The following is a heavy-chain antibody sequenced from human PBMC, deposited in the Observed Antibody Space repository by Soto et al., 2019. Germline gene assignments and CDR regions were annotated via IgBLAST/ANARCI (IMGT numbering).Heavy chain of an antibody. V-gene: IGHV4-4*07. J-gene: IGHJ4*02. CDR1: GGSISSYY. CDR3: ARDLKFGQADY. D-gene: IGHD3-10*01. CDR2: IYTSGST. Sequence: SETLSLTCTFSGGSISSYYWSWIRQPSGKGLEWIGRIYTSGSTNYNPSLKSRVTMSVDTSKNQFSLKLSSVTAADTAVYYCARDLKFGQADYWGQGTQVTVSS.